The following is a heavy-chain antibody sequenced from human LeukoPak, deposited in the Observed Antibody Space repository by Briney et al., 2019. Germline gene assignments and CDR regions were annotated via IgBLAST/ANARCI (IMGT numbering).Heavy chain of an antibody. Sequence: GSLRLSCAASGFTFSSYEMNWVRQPPGKGLEWIGSIYHSGSTYYNPSLKSRVTISVDTSKNQFSLKLSSVTAADTAVYYCARGGITGTTFIGQNWFDPWGQGTLVTVSS. CDR1: GFTFSSYE. J-gene: IGHJ5*02. CDR3: ARGGITGTTFIGQNWFDP. D-gene: IGHD1-20*01. V-gene: IGHV4-38-2*01. CDR2: IYHSGST.